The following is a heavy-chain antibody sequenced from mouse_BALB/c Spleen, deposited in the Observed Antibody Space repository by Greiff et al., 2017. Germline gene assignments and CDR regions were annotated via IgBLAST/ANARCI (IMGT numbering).Heavy chain of an antibody. V-gene: IGHV1-18*01. J-gene: IGHJ4*01. D-gene: IGHD2-4*01. CDR2: INPYNGGT. Sequence: EVQLQQSGPELVKPGASMKISCKASGYSFTGYTMNWVKQSHGKNLEWIGLINPYNGGTSYNQKFKGKATLTVDKSSSTAYMELLSLTSEDSAVYYCARWGYDYDKGYYAMDYWGQGTSVTVSS. CDR1: GYSFTGYT. CDR3: ARWGYDYDKGYYAMDY.